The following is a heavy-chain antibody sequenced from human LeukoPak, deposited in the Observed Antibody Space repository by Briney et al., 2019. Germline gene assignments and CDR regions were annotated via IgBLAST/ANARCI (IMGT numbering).Heavy chain of an antibody. J-gene: IGHJ4*02. Sequence: SETLSLTCAVYGGSFSGYYWSWIRQPPGKGLEWIGEINHSGSTNYNPSLKSRVTISVDTSKNQFSLKLSSVTAADTAVYYCARGGRGYSTGYWGQGTLVTVSS. CDR2: INHSGST. D-gene: IGHD5-18*01. V-gene: IGHV4-34*01. CDR3: ARGGRGYSTGY. CDR1: GGSFSGYY.